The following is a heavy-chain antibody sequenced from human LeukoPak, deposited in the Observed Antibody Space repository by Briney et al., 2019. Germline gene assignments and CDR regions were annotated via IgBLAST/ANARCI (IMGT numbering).Heavy chain of an antibody. J-gene: IGHJ2*01. V-gene: IGHV4-39*07. Sequence: SETLSLTCTVSGGSVNSGSYYWTWIRQPPGTGLEWIGQINHSRSTHYNPSLKSRVTISVDTSKNQFSLKLSSVTAADTAVYYCARVPKYFDLWGRGTLVTVSS. CDR1: GGSVNSGSYY. CDR2: INHSRST. CDR3: ARVPKYFDL.